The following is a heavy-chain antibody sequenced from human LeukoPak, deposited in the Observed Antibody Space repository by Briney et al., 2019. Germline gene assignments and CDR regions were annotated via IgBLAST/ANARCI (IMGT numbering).Heavy chain of an antibody. CDR2: IYSDGSST. Sequence: GGSLRLSCAASGFTFSSYWMHWVRQAPGKGLVWVSRIYSDGSSTNYADSVKGRFTISRDNSKNILYLQMNSLRAEDTAVYYCARALDGSGSRSFDYWGQGTLVTVSS. CDR3: ARALDGSGSRSFDY. V-gene: IGHV3-74*01. D-gene: IGHD3-10*01. CDR1: GFTFSSYW. J-gene: IGHJ4*02.